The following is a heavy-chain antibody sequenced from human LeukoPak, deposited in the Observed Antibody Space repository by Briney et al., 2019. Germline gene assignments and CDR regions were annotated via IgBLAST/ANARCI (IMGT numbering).Heavy chain of an antibody. CDR2: ISGSGDFT. CDR3: AKGWGSGDY. J-gene: IGHJ4*02. V-gene: IGHV3-23*01. Sequence: GGSLRLSCVASGFTFSSDAMHWVRQAPGKGLERVSAISGSGDFTHSVDSVKGRFTISRDNSKNTLYLQMNSLRAEDTAVYYCAKGWGSGDYWGQGTLVTVSS. D-gene: IGHD7-27*01. CDR1: GFTFSSDA.